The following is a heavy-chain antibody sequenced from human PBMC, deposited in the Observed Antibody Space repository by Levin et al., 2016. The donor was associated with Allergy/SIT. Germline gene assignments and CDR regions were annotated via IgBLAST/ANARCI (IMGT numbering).Heavy chain of an antibody. J-gene: IGHJ4*02. V-gene: IGHV1-24*01. Sequence: ASVKVSCKVSGYILTELSMHWVRQAPGKGLEWMGGFDPEEGETIYAQKFQGRVTMTEDTSTDTAYMDLSSLRSEDTAVYYCATLRRAGASALDCWGPGTLVTVSS. CDR2: FDPEEGET. CDR3: ATLRRAGASALDC. CDR1: GYILTELS. D-gene: IGHD6-19*01.